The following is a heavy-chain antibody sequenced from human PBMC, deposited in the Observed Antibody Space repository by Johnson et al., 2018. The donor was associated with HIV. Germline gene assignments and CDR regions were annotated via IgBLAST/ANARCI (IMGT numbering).Heavy chain of an antibody. D-gene: IGHD3-22*01. CDR1: GFTFSSYG. Sequence: QVQLVESGGGVVQPGGSVRLSCAASGFTFSSYGMHWVRQAPGKGLEWVGFIHNDGSKKYSADSVKGRFTMSRDTSKNRLYLQMNRLRFDDSAVYYCAKVWDYFDSNAFDIWGQGTVVTVSS. V-gene: IGHV3-30*02. CDR2: IHNDGSKK. J-gene: IGHJ3*02. CDR3: AKVWDYFDSNAFDI.